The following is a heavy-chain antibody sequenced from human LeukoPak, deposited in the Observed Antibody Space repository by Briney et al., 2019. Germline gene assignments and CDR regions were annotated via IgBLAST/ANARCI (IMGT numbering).Heavy chain of an antibody. CDR2: IYYSGST. V-gene: IGHV4-39*07. J-gene: IGHJ1*01. Sequence: SETLSLTCTVSGGSITRSTYYWGWIRQPPGKGLEWSGSIYYSGSTYYNPSLKSRVTISVDTSKNQFSLKLSSVTAADTAVYYCARDSLPDHNFAEYFQHWGQGTLVTVSS. CDR3: ARDSLPDHNFAEYFQH. D-gene: IGHD5-24*01. CDR1: GGSITRSTYY.